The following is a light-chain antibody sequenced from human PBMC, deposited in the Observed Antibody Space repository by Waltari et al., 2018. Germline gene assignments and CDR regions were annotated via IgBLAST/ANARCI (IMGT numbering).Light chain of an antibody. V-gene: IGLV1-51*02. CDR2: ENN. CDR3: QSYDTSLSVV. CDR1: SSNIGNDY. Sequence: QSVLTQPPSVSAAPGQKVTISCSGSSSNIGNDYVSWYQQLPGTAPKLFIYENNKRPSGIPDRFSGSKSGTSATLGITGLQTGDEADYYCQSYDTSLSVVFGGGTKLTVL. J-gene: IGLJ3*02.